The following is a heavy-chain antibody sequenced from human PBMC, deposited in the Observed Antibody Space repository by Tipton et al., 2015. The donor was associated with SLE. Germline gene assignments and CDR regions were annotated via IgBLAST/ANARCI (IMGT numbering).Heavy chain of an antibody. D-gene: IGHD2-15*01. CDR1: GGSISSYY. V-gene: IGHV4-59*12. J-gene: IGHJ6*02. Sequence: LRLSCTVSGGSISSYYWSWIRQPPGKGLEWIGYIYYSGSTNYNPSLKSRVTISVDTSKNQFSLKLSSVTAADTAVYYCARGLYGSIVVVLTEYYYYGMDVWGQGTTVTVSS. CDR2: IYYSGST. CDR3: ARGLYGSIVVVLTEYYYYGMDV.